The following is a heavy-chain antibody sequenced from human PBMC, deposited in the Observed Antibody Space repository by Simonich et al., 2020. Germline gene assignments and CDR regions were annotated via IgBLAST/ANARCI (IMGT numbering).Heavy chain of an antibody. J-gene: IGHJ4*02. CDR3: ARELSKNGEAAAGYYFDY. D-gene: IGHD6-13*01. CDR1: GFTFSSYA. V-gene: IGHV3-30*04. CDR2: IPDNESNK. Sequence: QVQLVESGGGVVQPGRSLRLSCAASGFTFSSYAMHWVRQAPGKGLEWVEVIPDNESNKYYADSVKGRFTISRDNSKNTRYLQMNSLRAEDTAVYYCARELSKNGEAAAGYYFDYWGQGTLVTVSS.